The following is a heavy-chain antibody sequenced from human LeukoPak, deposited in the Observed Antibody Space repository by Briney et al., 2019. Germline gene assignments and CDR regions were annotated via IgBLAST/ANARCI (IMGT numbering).Heavy chain of an antibody. D-gene: IGHD5-24*01. J-gene: IGHJ4*02. CDR1: GFPFTSYS. V-gene: IGHV3-21*01. Sequence: GGSLRLSCAASGFPFTSYSMNWVRQAPGRGLEWVSSISSSSSFIYYADSVRGRFTISRDNAKNSLYLQMNSLRAEDTAVYSCARILYQDGSSPGWGQGTLVTVSS. CDR3: ARILYQDGSSPG. CDR2: ISSSSSFI.